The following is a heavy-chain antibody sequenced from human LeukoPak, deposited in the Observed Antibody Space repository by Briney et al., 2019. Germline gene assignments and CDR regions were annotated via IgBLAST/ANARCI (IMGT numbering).Heavy chain of an antibody. J-gene: IGHJ5*02. Sequence: PSETLSLTCTVSGGSISSGNYYWGWLRQPPEKGLEWIGSIYHSGTIYYNPSLKSRVTISVDTSKNQFSLKLSSVTAADTAVYYCAGSYRGYDILTGYSNWFDPWGQGTLVTVSS. V-gene: IGHV4-39*07. CDR3: AGSYRGYDILTGYSNWFDP. CDR2: IYHSGTI. D-gene: IGHD3-9*01. CDR1: GGSISSGNYY.